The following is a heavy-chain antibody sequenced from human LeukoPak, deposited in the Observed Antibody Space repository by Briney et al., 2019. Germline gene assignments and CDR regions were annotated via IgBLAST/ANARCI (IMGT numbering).Heavy chain of an antibody. V-gene: IGHV3-48*03. CDR2: ISSSGSTI. D-gene: IGHD5-12*01. CDR3: AKNRWGSVATPDS. CDR1: AFTFCYLE. Sequence: PGGPLTLSCSGYAFTFCYLEMNWGAPGPGKGWVGGSYISSSGSTIYYADSVKGRFTISRDNSKNTVYLQMNSLAIEDTAIYYCAKNRWGSVATPDSWGQGTVVTVSS. J-gene: IGHJ4*02.